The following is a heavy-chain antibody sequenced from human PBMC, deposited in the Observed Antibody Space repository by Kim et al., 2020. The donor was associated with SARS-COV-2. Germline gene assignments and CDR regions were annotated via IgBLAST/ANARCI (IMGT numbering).Heavy chain of an antibody. CDR2: INPNSGGT. D-gene: IGHD4-17*01. CDR3: ARDPYPANDYGDYGRDY. CDR1: GYTFTGYY. V-gene: IGHV1-2*02. J-gene: IGHJ4*02. Sequence: ASVKVSCKASGYTFTGYYMHWVRQAPGQGLEWMGWINPNSGGTNYAQKFQGRVTMTRDTSISTAYMELSRLRSDDTAVYYCARDPYPANDYGDYGRDYWGQGTLVTVSS.